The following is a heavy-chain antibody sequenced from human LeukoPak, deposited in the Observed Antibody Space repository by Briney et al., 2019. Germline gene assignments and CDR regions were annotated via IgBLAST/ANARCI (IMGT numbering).Heavy chain of an antibody. CDR2: IYYSGST. V-gene: IGHV4-59*01. Sequence: SETLSLTCTVSGGSISSYYWSWIRQPPGKGLEWIGYIYYSGSTNYNPLLKSRVTISVDTSKNQFSLKLSSVTAADTAVYYCASLPVGYDSSGYYYPRPPYFDYWGQGTLVTVSS. J-gene: IGHJ4*02. D-gene: IGHD3-22*01. CDR3: ASLPVGYDSSGYYYPRPPYFDY. CDR1: GGSISSYY.